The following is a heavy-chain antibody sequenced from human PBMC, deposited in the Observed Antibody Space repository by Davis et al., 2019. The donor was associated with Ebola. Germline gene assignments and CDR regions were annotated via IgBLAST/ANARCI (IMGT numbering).Heavy chain of an antibody. CDR1: GGSFSGYY. CDR3: ARGRIRVPPGMDV. V-gene: IGHV4-34*01. CDR2: INHSGST. J-gene: IGHJ6*02. Sequence: MPSETLSLTCAVYGGSFSGYYWSWIRQPPGKGLEWIGEINHSGSTNYNPSLKSRVTISVDTSKNQFSLKLSSVTAADTAVYCCARGRIRVPPGMDVWGQGTTVTVSS.